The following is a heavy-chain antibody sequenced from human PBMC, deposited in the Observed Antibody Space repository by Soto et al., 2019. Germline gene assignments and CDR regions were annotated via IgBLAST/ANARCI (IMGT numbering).Heavy chain of an antibody. CDR2: IYHSGTT. Sequence: PSETLSLTCTVSGDSITGSYWSWIRQPPGKTLGWIGYIYHSGTTTYNPSLKSRVSISVDTSKNQFSLRLTSVIAADTAVYYCARDMPYAAGSLAGCDYWGQGIQVTVSS. V-gene: IGHV4-59*01. J-gene: IGHJ4*02. CDR1: GDSITGSY. D-gene: IGHD1-26*01. CDR3: ARDMPYAAGSLAGCDY.